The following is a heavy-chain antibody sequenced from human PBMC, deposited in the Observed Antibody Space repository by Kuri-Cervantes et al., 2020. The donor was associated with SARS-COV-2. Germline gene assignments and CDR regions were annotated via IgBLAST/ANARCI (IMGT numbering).Heavy chain of an antibody. J-gene: IGHJ6*02. CDR3: ARCAFTDYSNYYYYYYYGMDV. CDR1: GFTFSSYA. Sequence: GESLKISCAASGFTFSSYAMSWVRQAPGKGLEWVSAISGSGDNTYYADSVKGRLIISRDNSKNTLYLQMNSLRAEDTAVYYCARCAFTDYSNYYYYYYYGMDVWGQGTTVTVSS. CDR2: ISGSGDNT. D-gene: IGHD4-11*01. V-gene: IGHV3-23*01.